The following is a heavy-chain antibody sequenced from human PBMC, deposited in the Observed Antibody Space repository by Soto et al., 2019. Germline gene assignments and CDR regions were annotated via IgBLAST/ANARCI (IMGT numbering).Heavy chain of an antibody. Sequence: QVQLVESGGGVVQPGRSLRLSCAASGLTFSTFAMHWVRQAPGKGLEWVALISNDGITKYYAESVKGRFTISRDNSKNTLYLEMDSLRTEDTAVYYAYSSGWWGQGTRVTVSS. CDR1: GLTFSTFA. CDR2: ISNDGITK. J-gene: IGHJ4*02. CDR3: YSSGW. V-gene: IGHV3-30*03. D-gene: IGHD6-19*01.